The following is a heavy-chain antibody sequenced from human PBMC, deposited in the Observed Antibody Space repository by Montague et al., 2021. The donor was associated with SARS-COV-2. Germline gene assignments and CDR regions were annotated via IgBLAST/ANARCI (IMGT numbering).Heavy chain of an antibody. V-gene: IGHV4-59*02. CDR3: ARAGGFYDYWSGYSSSAGFFAP. J-gene: IGHJ5*02. CDR2: IYYSGST. Sequence: SETLSLTCTVSGGSVSSYYWSRIRQSPGKGLQWLGYIYYSGSTDYNPSLKSRVTMSVDTSKNQLSLRLNSVTTADTAVYFCARAGGFYDYWSGYSSSAGFFAPWGQGILVPVSS. CDR1: GGSVSSYY. D-gene: IGHD3-3*01.